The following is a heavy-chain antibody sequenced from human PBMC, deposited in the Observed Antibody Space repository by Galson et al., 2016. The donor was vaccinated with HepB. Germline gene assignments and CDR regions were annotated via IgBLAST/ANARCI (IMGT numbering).Heavy chain of an antibody. J-gene: IGHJ4*02. V-gene: IGHV4-59*01. Sequence: ETLSLTCTVSGDSINSSYWSWIRQPPGNGLEWIGYIYYTGSTNSNPSLKSRVTISMDTSKNQFSLKLNSVTAADTAVYFCARGGGVRFLDWLSRPYFFDYWAPGTLVTVSS. CDR1: GDSINSSY. CDR3: ARGGGVRFLDWLSRPYFFDY. D-gene: IGHD3-3*01. CDR2: IYYTGST.